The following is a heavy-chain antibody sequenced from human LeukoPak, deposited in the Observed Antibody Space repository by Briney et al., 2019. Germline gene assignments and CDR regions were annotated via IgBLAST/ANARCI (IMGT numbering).Heavy chain of an antibody. V-gene: IGHV1-2*02. CDR2: IKPYTGAT. CDR3: AREGTTGTTGFDY. Sequence: GASVKVSCKASGYTFTVYYIHWVRQAPGQELDWMGWIKPYTGATNYAQKFQGRVTMTRDTSISTAYMELSRLRSDDTAVYYCAREGTTGTTGFDYWGQGTLVTVSS. J-gene: IGHJ4*02. D-gene: IGHD1-1*01. CDR1: GYTFTVYY.